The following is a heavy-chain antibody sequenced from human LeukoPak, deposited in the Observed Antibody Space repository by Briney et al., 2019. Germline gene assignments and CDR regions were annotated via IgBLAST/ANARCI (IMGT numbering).Heavy chain of an antibody. J-gene: IGHJ6*03. D-gene: IGHD2-15*01. V-gene: IGHV3-66*02. CDR1: GFTVSSNY. CDR3: ARGREDCSGGSCYYYYYYMDV. CDR2: IYSGGST. Sequence: PGGSLRLSCAASGFTVSSNYMSWVRQAPGKGLEWVSVIYSGGSTYYADSVKGRFTISRDSSKNTLYLQMNSLRAEDTAVYYCARGREDCSGGSCYYYYYYMDVWGKGTTVTVSS.